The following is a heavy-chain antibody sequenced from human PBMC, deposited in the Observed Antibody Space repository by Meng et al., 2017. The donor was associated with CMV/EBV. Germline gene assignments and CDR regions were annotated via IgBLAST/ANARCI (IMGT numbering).Heavy chain of an antibody. D-gene: IGHD2-15*01. V-gene: IGHV4-61*01. CDR2: IYYSGST. CDR3: ARGGGICSGGSCYPLGYYGMDV. J-gene: IGHJ6*02. Sequence: SETLSLTCTVSGYSISSGYYWSWIRQPPGKGLEWIGYIYYSGSTNYNPSLKSRVTTSVDTSKNQFSLKLSSVTAADTAVHYCARGGGICSGGSCYPLGYYGMDVWGQGTTVTVSS. CDR1: GYSISSGYY.